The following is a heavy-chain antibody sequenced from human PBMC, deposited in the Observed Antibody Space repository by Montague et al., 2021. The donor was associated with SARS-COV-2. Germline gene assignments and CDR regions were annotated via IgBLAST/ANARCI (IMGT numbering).Heavy chain of an antibody. CDR2: IYYSGST. Sequence: SETLSLTCTVSGGSISSSSYYWGWIRQPPGKGLEWIGSIYYSGSTYYNPSLKSRVTISVDTSKNQFSLKLSSVTAADTAVYYCATLGDISTGYYNWFDPWGQGTLVTVSS. CDR1: GGSISSSSYY. D-gene: IGHD3-9*01. V-gene: IGHV4-39*01. J-gene: IGHJ5*02. CDR3: ATLGDISTGYYNWFDP.